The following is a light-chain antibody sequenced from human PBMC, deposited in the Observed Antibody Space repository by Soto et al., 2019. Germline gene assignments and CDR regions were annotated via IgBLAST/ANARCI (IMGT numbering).Light chain of an antibody. Sequence: QSVLTQPASVSGSPGQSITISCTGTSSDVGGYNYVSWYQQHPGKAPKLMIYEVSNRPSGVSNRFSGSKSGNTASLTISGLQAEDEADYYCSSYTTSRLDVFGTGTKVTVL. CDR1: SSDVGGYNY. J-gene: IGLJ1*01. CDR3: SSYTTSRLDV. CDR2: EVS. V-gene: IGLV2-14*01.